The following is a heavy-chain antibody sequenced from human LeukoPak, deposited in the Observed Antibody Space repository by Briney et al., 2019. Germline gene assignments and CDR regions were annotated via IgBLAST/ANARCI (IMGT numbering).Heavy chain of an antibody. CDR3: AKGYGSGVSWFDY. J-gene: IGHJ4*02. CDR2: ISGSGGST. CDR1: GFTFSSYA. Sequence: GGSLRLSCAASGFTFSSYAMSWVRLAPGKGLERVSGISGSGGSTYYADSVKGRFTISRDNSKNTLYLQMNSLRAEDTAVYYCAKGYGSGVSWFDYWGQGTLVTVSS. D-gene: IGHD3-10*01. V-gene: IGHV3-23*01.